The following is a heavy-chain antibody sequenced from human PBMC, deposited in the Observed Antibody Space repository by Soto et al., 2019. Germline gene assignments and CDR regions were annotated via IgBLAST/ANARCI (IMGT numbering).Heavy chain of an antibody. CDR3: ARDLQYSRLFYGMDV. CDR1: GGSISSRSYY. J-gene: IGHJ6*02. V-gene: IGHV4-39*07. D-gene: IGHD6-13*01. CDR2: IYYTGST. Sequence: SETLSLTCSVSGGSISSRSYYCDWIRQPPGKGLEWIGSIYYTGSTYYNPSLKSRVTISVDTSKNQFSLKLSSVTAADTAVYYCARDLQYSRLFYGMDVWGQGTTVTVSS.